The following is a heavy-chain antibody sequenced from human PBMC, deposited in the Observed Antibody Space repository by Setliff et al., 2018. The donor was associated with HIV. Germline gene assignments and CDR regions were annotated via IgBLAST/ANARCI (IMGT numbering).Heavy chain of an antibody. D-gene: IGHD3-3*01. CDR3: ARDLRDGFEEWFSTLDDGMDV. J-gene: IGHJ6*02. CDR2: INPHTGVT. V-gene: IGHV1-2*02. Sequence: WASVKVSCKTSGYIFIRYYIFWVRQAPGQGLEWMGNINPHTGVTKYAEKFQGRVTMTRDTSINTICMELSRLRSDDTAVYYCARDLRDGFEEWFSTLDDGMDVWGQGTTVTVS. CDR1: GYIFIRYY.